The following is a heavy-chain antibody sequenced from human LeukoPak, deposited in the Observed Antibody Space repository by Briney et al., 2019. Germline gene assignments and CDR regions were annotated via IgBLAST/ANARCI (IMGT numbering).Heavy chain of an antibody. Sequence: PSETLSLTCTVTGGSMNTYYWSWIRQPPEKGLEWIGYIYYSGSTSYSPSLKSRVTMSVDTSKNQFSLNLRSVTAADTAVYYCARVSLDFYDRSGYYYFDYWGQGTLATVSS. CDR2: IYYSGST. V-gene: IGHV4-59*01. CDR3: ARVSLDFYDRSGYYYFDY. J-gene: IGHJ4*02. D-gene: IGHD3-22*01. CDR1: GGSMNTYY.